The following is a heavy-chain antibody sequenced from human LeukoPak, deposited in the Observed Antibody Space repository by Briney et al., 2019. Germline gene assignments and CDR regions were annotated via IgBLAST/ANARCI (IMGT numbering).Heavy chain of an antibody. CDR2: ISHTGSTM. CDR1: GFSFSSYS. V-gene: IGHV3-48*04. CDR3: AIPPLSGTGSSRPLAGMDV. J-gene: IGHJ6*02. D-gene: IGHD3-10*01. Sequence: GGSLRLSCAASGFSFSSYSMNWVRQAPGKGLEWVSYISHTGSTMSYADSVKGRFTISRDNARNSLYLQMNSLRAEDTAVYYCAIPPLSGTGSSRPLAGMDVWGQGTTVTVSS.